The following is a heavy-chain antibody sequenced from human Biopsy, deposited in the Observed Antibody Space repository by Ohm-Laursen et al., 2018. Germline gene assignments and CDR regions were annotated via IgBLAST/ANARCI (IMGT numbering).Heavy chain of an antibody. CDR2: LTWNSGTI. V-gene: IGHV3-9*01. CDR1: GFNFDDYA. J-gene: IGHJ4*02. Sequence: SLRLSCTATGFNFDDYAMHWIRQGPGKGLEWVAGLTWNSGTIAYAGSVRGRFTISRGNAKNSLYLQMNNLTSEDTALYYCVRSLRNYDFLDSWGQGTLVSVSS. CDR3: VRSLRNYDFLDS. D-gene: IGHD3-16*01.